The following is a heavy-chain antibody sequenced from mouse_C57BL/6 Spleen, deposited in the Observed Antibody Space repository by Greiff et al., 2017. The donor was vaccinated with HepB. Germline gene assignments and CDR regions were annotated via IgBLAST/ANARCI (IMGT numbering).Heavy chain of an antibody. J-gene: IGHJ3*01. CDR1: GYTFTDYN. V-gene: IGHV1-22*01. D-gene: IGHD1-1*01. CDR2: INPNNGGT. Sequence: VQLKESGPELVKPGASVKMSCKASGYTFTDYNMHWVKQSHGKSLEWIGDINPNNGGTSYNQKFKGKATLTVNKSSSTAYMELRSLTSEDSAVYYCARGLLLRRAWFAYWGQGTLVTVSA. CDR3: ARGLLLRRAWFAY.